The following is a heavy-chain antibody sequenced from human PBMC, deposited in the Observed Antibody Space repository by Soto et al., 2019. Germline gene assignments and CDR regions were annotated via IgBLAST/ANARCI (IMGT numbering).Heavy chain of an antibody. CDR1: GFSLSTSGVG. J-gene: IGHJ3*02. CDR2: IYWDDDK. Sequence: QITLKESGPTLVKPTQTLTLTCTFSGFSLSTSGVGVAWIRQPPGKPLEWLALIYWDDDKRYSPVLKSRPTNTKDTSKYQVVLTMTNKDPVDTATYYCAHRRAGLCCGENINDAFDIWGQGTTVTVPS. V-gene: IGHV2-5*02. CDR3: AHRRAGLCCGENINDAFDI. D-gene: IGHD3-10*01.